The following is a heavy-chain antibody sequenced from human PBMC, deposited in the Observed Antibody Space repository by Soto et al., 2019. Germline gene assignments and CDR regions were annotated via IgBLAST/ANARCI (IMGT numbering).Heavy chain of an antibody. CDR1: GGAFSGSV. CDR2: IIPIYGSA. CDR3: ARGTLAPRGSYYYYGMDV. Sequence: QVQLVQSGAEVKQPGSSVKVSCKTSGGAFSGSVISWVRHVPGQGLDWMGAIIPIYGSANYAQNLQGRIMITADESTSATYMERSRLRSEDTAVYYCARGTLAPRGSYYYYGMDVWGQGITVTVS. D-gene: IGHD3-16*01. V-gene: IGHV1-69*01. J-gene: IGHJ6*02.